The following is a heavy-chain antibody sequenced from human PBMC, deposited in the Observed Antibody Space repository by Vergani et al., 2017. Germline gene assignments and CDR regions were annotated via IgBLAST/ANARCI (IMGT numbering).Heavy chain of an antibody. D-gene: IGHD6-6*01. CDR3: ARGRRYSSSSPIYYDYMDV. CDR2: INHSGST. J-gene: IGHJ6*03. CDR1: GGSFSGYY. Sequence: QVQLQQWGAGLLKPSETLSLTCAVYGGSFSGYYWSWIRQPPGKGLEWIGEINHSGSTNYNPSLKSRVTISVDTSKNQFSLKLSSVTAADTAVYYCARGRRYSSSSPIYYDYMDVWGKGTTVTVSS. V-gene: IGHV4-34*01.